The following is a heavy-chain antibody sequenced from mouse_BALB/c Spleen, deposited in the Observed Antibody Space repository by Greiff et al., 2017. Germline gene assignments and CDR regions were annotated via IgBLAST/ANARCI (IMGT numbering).Heavy chain of an antibody. CDR3: AREDPFAY. CDR1: GFTFSSYG. J-gene: IGHJ3*01. Sequence: EVKLVESGGGLVQPGGSLKLSCAASGFTFSSYGMSWVRQTPDKRLELVATINSNGGSTCYPDSVKGRFTISRDNAKNTLYLQLSSLKSEDTAMYYCAREDPFAYWGQGTLVSVSA. V-gene: IGHV5-6-3*01. CDR2: INSNGGST.